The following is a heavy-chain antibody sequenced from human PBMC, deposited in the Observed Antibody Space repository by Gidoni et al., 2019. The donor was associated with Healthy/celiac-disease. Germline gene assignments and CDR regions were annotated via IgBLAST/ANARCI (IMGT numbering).Heavy chain of an antibody. J-gene: IGHJ5*02. V-gene: IGHV4-31*03. Sequence: QVQLQESGPGLVKPSQTLSLTCTVPCASISRGGYYRCWIRQHPGKGLEWIGYIYYSGSTYYNPSLKSRVTISVDTSKNQFSLKLSSVTAADTAVYYCARGLVVVVHAPWFDPWGQGTLVTVSS. CDR2: IYYSGST. CDR3: ARGLVVVVHAPWFDP. D-gene: IGHD2-2*01. CDR1: CASISRGGYY.